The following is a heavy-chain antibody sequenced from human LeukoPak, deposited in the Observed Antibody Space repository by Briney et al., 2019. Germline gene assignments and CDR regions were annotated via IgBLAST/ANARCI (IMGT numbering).Heavy chain of an antibody. J-gene: IGHJ3*02. V-gene: IGHV3-30*03. CDR1: GFTFSSYG. Sequence: GRSLRLSCAASGFTFSSYGMHWVREAPDKGLEWVAFISHDGNNNFYVDSVKGRFTISRDNSKNTVYLQMNSLRAEDTAVYYCVRVSGVVLDIWGQGTMVTVSS. CDR2: ISHDGNNN. CDR3: VRVSGVVLDI. D-gene: IGHD3-3*01.